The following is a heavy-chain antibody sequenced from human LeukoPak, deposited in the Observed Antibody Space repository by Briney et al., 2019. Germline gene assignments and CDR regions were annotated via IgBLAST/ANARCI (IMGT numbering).Heavy chain of an antibody. J-gene: IGHJ2*01. CDR2: IYYSGSA. CDR1: GGSISSGDYY. V-gene: IGHV4-61*08. D-gene: IGHD6-19*01. CDR3: ARDRYHSSGWRNWYFDL. Sequence: PSQTLSLTCTVSGGSISSGDYYWSWIRQPPGKGLEWIGYIYYSGSANYNPSLKSRVTISVDTSKNQFSLKLSSVTAADTAVYYCARDRYHSSGWRNWYFDLWGRGTLVTVSS.